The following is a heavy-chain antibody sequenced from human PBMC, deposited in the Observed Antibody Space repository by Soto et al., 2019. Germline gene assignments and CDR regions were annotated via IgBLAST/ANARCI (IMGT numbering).Heavy chain of an antibody. J-gene: IGHJ4*02. CDR1: GGSFSGYY. D-gene: IGHD4-4*01. CDR2: INHSGST. CDR3: ARGLGFDDYITRPHFDY. V-gene: IGHV4-34*01. Sequence: SETLSLTCAVYGGSFSGYYWSWIRQPPGKGLEWIGEINHSGSTNYNPSLKSRVTISVDTSKKQFSLKLSSVNAADTAGYYCARGLGFDDYITRPHFDYWAQGPLVTVSS.